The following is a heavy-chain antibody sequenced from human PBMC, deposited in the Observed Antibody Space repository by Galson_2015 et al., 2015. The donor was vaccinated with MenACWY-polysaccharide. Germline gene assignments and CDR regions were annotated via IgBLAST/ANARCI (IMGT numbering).Heavy chain of an antibody. J-gene: IGHJ4*02. D-gene: IGHD6-19*01. Sequence: SLRLSCAASGLTFSDYFMTWVRQAPGKGLEWVANIERDGSEKNYVDSVKARFTISRDYAKNSLYLQMDNLRAEDTAVYYCAGGLGWSSDYWGPGTLVTVSS. CDR1: GLTFSDYF. CDR3: AGGLGWSSDY. CDR2: IERDGSEK. V-gene: IGHV3-7*01.